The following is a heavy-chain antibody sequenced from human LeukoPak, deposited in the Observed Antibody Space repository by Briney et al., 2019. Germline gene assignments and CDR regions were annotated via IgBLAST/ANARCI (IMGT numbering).Heavy chain of an antibody. D-gene: IGHD3-10*01. Sequence: SGPTLVNPTQTLTLTCTFSGFALGTRGGGVGWIRQPPGKALEWLTLIYWDDDKRYSPSLKSRLTITKDTSKNQVVLTMTNMDPVDTATYYCAHRLEGSGSYSYYFDYWGQGTLVTVSS. V-gene: IGHV2-5*02. CDR3: AHRLEGSGSYSYYFDY. CDR1: GFALGTRGGG. CDR2: IYWDDDK. J-gene: IGHJ4*02.